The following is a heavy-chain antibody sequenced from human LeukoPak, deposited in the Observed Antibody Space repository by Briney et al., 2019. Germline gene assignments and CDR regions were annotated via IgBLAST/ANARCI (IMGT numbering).Heavy chain of an antibody. Sequence: ASVKVSCKASGYTFSNYAITWVRQAPGQGLEYMGWVSTFNNNTRYAQKYQGRVTMTTDTSTSTAYMELRSLRSDDTAVYYCARLYYYDTSGYRSFDPWGRGTLVTVSS. V-gene: IGHV1-18*01. CDR2: VSTFNNNT. J-gene: IGHJ5*02. D-gene: IGHD3-22*01. CDR1: GYTFSNYA. CDR3: ARLYYYDTSGYRSFDP.